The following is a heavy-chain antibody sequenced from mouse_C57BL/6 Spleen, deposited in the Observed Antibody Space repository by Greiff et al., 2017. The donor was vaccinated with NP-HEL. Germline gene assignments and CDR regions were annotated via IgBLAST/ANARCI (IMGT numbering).Heavy chain of an antibody. CDR2: INPNNGGT. J-gene: IGHJ2*01. D-gene: IGHD2-1*01. CDR3: ARGASTMITTYYIDY. Sequence: EVQLQQSGPELVKPGASVKISCKASGYTFTDYYMNWVKQSHGKSLEWIGDINPNNGGTSYNQKFKGKATLTVDKASSSAYMELRSLTSQDSAVYYCARGASTMITTYYIDYWGQGTTLTVSS. CDR1: GYTFTDYY. V-gene: IGHV1-26*01.